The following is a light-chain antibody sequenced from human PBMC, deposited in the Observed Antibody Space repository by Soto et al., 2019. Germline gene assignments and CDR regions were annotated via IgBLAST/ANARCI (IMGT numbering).Light chain of an antibody. CDR2: GAS. V-gene: IGKV3-15*01. Sequence: EIVMTQSPATLSVSPGERATLSCRASQSGSSNLAWYQQKPCQAPRLLMYGASTRATGVPARFSGSGSGTEFTLTISSLQSEDFAVYYCQQYNNWPRTFGQGTKLDIK. CDR1: QSGSSN. J-gene: IGKJ2*01. CDR3: QQYNNWPRT.